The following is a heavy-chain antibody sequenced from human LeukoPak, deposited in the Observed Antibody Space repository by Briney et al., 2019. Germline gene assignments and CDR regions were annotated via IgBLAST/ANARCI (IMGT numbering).Heavy chain of an antibody. CDR1: GFTFSSYE. CDR2: ISSSGSTI. D-gene: IGHD6-19*01. Sequence: GGSLRLSCAASGFTFSSYEMNWVRQAPGKGLEWVSYISSSGSTIYYADSVKGRFTISRDNAKNSLYLQMNSLRAEDTAVYYCARDFVLAGTYYYYMDVWGKGTTVTVSS. V-gene: IGHV3-48*03. CDR3: ARDFVLAGTYYYYMDV. J-gene: IGHJ6*03.